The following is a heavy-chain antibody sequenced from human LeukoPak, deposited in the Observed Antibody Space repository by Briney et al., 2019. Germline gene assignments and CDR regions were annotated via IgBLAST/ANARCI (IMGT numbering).Heavy chain of an antibody. CDR1: GYTFSSYG. CDR3: ARDRPPFDY. V-gene: IGHV1-18*01. Sequence: ASVKVSCKASGYTFSSYGIGWVRQAPGQGLEWMGWISGYNGNTNYAQMFQGRVTMTTDTSTSTAYMELRSLRSDDTAVYYCARDRPPFDYWGQGTLVTVSS. J-gene: IGHJ4*02. CDR2: ISGYNGNT.